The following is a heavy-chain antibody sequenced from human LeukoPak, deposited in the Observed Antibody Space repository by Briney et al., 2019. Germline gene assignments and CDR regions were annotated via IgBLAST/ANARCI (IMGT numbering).Heavy chain of an antibody. Sequence: SETLSLTCAVYGESFSGYYWTWLRQPPGKGLEWIAEIDHTGSTNYNPSLKSRVTISVDTSKNQFSLKLSSVTAADTAVYYCARYKGRFLEWSFDYWGQGTLVTVSS. J-gene: IGHJ4*02. V-gene: IGHV4-34*01. CDR3: ARYKGRFLEWSFDY. CDR1: GESFSGYY. CDR2: IDHTGST. D-gene: IGHD3-3*01.